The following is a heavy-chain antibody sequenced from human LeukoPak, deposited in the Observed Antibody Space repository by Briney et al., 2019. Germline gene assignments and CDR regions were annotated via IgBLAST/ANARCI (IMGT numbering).Heavy chain of an antibody. CDR1: GYTLTELS. CDR2: FDPEDGET. J-gene: IGHJ5*02. Sequence: ASVTVSCKVSGYTLTELSMHWVRQAPGKGLEWRGGFDPEDGETIYAQKFQGRVTMTEDTSTDTAYMELSSLRSEDTAVYYCATARYCTNGVCYVPSKKNWFDPWGQGTLVTVSS. D-gene: IGHD2-8*01. CDR3: ATARYCTNGVCYVPSKKNWFDP. V-gene: IGHV1-24*01.